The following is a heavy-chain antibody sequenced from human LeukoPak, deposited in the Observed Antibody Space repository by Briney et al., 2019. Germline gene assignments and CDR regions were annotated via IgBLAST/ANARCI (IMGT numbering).Heavy chain of an antibody. V-gene: IGHV3-23*01. J-gene: IGHJ4*02. CDR2: ISGSGGST. CDR3: ARGQYYDFWSGYYMDDYFDY. Sequence: GGSLRLSCAASGFTFSSYAMSWVRQAPGKGLEWVSAISGSGGSTYYADSVKGRFTISRDNSKNTLYLQMNSLRAEDTAVYYCARGQYYDFWSGYYMDDYFDYWGQGTLVTVSS. CDR1: GFTFSSYA. D-gene: IGHD3-3*01.